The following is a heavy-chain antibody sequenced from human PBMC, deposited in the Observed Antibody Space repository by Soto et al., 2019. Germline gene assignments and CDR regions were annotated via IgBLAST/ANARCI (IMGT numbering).Heavy chain of an antibody. Sequence: ASVKVSCKVSGCTLTELSMHWVRQAPGRGLEWMGGFDPEDGETIFAQKFQGRVTMTEDTSTDTAYMELSSLRSEDTAVYYCVTLGQRFLEWFPASWGQGTLVTVSS. V-gene: IGHV1-24*01. CDR2: FDPEDGET. CDR1: GCTLTELS. D-gene: IGHD3-3*01. CDR3: VTLGQRFLEWFPAS. J-gene: IGHJ5*02.